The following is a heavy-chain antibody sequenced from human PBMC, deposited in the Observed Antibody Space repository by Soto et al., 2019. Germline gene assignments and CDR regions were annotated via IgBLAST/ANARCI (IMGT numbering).Heavy chain of an antibody. D-gene: IGHD2-15*01. CDR1: GFIFSSYG. V-gene: IGHV3-30*18. CDR2: ISYEGSHT. Sequence: QVQLVESGGSVVQPGRSLRLSCAASGFIFSSYGMHWVRQAPGKGLEWVAVISYEGSHTYYADSVKGRFTITRDNSKNTLYLQMNSQRPEDTAVYYCAKEVHCGGGSCSWSEGFDYWGQGTLLTVSS. CDR3: AKEVHCGGGSCSWSEGFDY. J-gene: IGHJ4*02.